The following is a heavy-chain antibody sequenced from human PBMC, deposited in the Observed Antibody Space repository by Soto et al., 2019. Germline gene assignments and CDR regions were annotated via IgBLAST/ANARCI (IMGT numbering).Heavy chain of an antibody. CDR1: GFTVSSNY. D-gene: IGHD3-22*01. V-gene: IGHV3-53*01. CDR2: IYSGGST. CDR3: ARVRNDDRSSRYHYYGMDV. Sequence: PGVSLILSCAASGFTVSSNYMSWVRQAPGKGLEWVSVIYSGGSTYYADSVKGRFTISRDNSKNTLYLQMNSLRAEDTAVYYCARVRNDDRSSRYHYYGMDVCGHGT. J-gene: IGHJ6*01.